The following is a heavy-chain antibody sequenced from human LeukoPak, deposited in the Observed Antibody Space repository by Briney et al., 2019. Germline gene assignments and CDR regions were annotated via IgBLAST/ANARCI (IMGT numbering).Heavy chain of an antibody. J-gene: IGHJ4*02. V-gene: IGHV3-11*01. CDR1: GGSISSYY. CDR2: ISSSGSTI. CDR3: ARVFKPGYSSSSPFDY. D-gene: IGHD6-13*01. Sequence: LSLTCTVSGGSISSYYMSWIRQAPGKGLEWVSYISSSGSTIYYADSVKGRFTISRDNAKNSLYLQMNSLRAEDTAVYYCARVFKPGYSSSSPFDYWGQGTLVTVSS.